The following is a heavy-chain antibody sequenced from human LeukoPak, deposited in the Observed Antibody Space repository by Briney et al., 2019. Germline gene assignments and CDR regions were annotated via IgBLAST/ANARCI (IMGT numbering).Heavy chain of an antibody. CDR1: GFTFSSYA. CDR3: AKTRTVDTAMADFDY. Sequence: GGSLRLSCAASGFTFSSYAMSWVRQAPGKGLEWVSAISGSGGSTYYADSVKGRFTISRDNSKNTLYLQMNSLRAEDTAVYYCAKTRTVDTAMADFDYWGQGTLVTVSS. D-gene: IGHD5-18*01. J-gene: IGHJ4*02. CDR2: ISGSGGST. V-gene: IGHV3-23*01.